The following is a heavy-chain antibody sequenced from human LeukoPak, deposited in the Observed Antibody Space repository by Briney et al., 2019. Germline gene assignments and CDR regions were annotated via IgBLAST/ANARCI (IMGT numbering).Heavy chain of an antibody. D-gene: IGHD3-22*01. Sequence: GESLKISSKGSGFRFANSWICWVRQVSGKGLEWMGTIYPDDPDIRYSPSFQGQVTISGDKSSSTVYLQWNSLNASDTAMYFCAKKRSSGYYDSGGYAIDAFDVWGQGTMVTVSS. CDR3: AKKRSSGYYDSGGYAIDAFDV. V-gene: IGHV5-51*01. CDR1: GFRFANSW. CDR2: IYPDDPDI. J-gene: IGHJ3*01.